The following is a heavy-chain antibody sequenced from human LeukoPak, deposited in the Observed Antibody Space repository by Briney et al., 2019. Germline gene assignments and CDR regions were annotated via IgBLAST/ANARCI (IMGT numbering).Heavy chain of an antibody. V-gene: IGHV3-21*01. Sequence: GGSLRLSCAASRFTFKNYHMNWVRQVPGKGPEWVSSITDNGLSIYYADSVKGRFTISRDNAENSLYLQMDSLRAEDTAVYCCAREAVSGSSYFDYWGLGTLVTVSS. CDR2: ITDNGLSI. J-gene: IGHJ4*02. CDR3: AREAVSGSSYFDY. D-gene: IGHD6-19*01. CDR1: RFTFKNYH.